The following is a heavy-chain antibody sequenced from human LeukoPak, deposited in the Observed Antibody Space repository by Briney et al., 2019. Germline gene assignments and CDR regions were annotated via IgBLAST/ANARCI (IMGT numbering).Heavy chain of an antibody. V-gene: IGHV1-69*05. D-gene: IGHD3-10*01. CDR1: GGTFGSYA. Sequence: GASVKVSCKASGGTFGSYAISWVRQAPGQGLEWMGGIIPIFGTANYAQKFQGRVTITTDESTSTAYMELSSLRSEDTAVYYCARDGLSYFGDQDYYYYMDVWGKGTTVTVSS. CDR3: ARDGLSYFGDQDYYYYMDV. J-gene: IGHJ6*03. CDR2: IIPIFGTA.